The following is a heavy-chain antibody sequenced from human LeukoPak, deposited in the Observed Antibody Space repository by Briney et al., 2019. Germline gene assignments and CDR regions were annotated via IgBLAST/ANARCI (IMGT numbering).Heavy chain of an antibody. Sequence: SETLSLTCAVYGGSFSGYYWSWIRQPPGKGLGWIGEINHGGSANYNPSLKSRVTISVDTSKNQFSLKLSSVTAADTAVYYCARVGADYYYYYMDVWGKGTTVTISS. V-gene: IGHV4-34*01. J-gene: IGHJ6*03. CDR1: GGSFSGYY. CDR2: INHGGSA. CDR3: ARVGADYYYYYMDV.